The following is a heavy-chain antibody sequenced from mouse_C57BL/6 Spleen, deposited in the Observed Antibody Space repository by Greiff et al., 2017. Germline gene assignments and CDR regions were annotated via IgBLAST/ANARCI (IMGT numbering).Heavy chain of an antibody. J-gene: IGHJ4*01. D-gene: IGHD1-1*01. CDR2: IRNKANGYTT. CDR1: GFTFTDYY. V-gene: IGHV7-3*01. CDR3: ARYTYGTVYAMDY. Sequence: VQLKQSGGGLVQPGGSLSLSCAASGFTFTDYYMSWVRQPPGKALEWLGFIRNKANGYTTEYSASVKGRFTISSDNSQSILYLQMNALRAEDSAPYYCARYTYGTVYAMDYWGQGTSVTVSS.